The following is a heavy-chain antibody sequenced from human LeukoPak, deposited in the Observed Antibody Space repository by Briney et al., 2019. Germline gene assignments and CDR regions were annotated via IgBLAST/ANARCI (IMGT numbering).Heavy chain of an antibody. CDR1: GYTFTSYY. CDR3: AREESGDYFDY. Sequence: ASVKVSCKASGYTFTSYYMHWVRQAPGQGLEWMGLINPSGGSTSYAQKFQGRVTMTRDTSTSTVYMELSSLRSEDTAVYYCAREESGDYFDYWGQGTLVTVSS. CDR2: INPSGGST. J-gene: IGHJ4*02. D-gene: IGHD3-10*01. V-gene: IGHV1-46*01.